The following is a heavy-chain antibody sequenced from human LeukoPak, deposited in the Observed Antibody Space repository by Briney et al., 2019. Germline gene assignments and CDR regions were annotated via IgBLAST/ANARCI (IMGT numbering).Heavy chain of an antibody. V-gene: IGHV3-72*01. Sequence: GGSLRLSCVASGFTFSDHYMDWVRQAPGRGLEWIGRIRNKANSYTTEYAASVKGRFTISRDDSKNSLYLQMNSLKTEDTALYYCARSRGFCGTTSCYHLDYWGQGTLVTVSS. D-gene: IGHD2-2*01. CDR2: IRNKANSYTT. J-gene: IGHJ4*02. CDR3: ARSRGFCGTTSCYHLDY. CDR1: GFTFSDHY.